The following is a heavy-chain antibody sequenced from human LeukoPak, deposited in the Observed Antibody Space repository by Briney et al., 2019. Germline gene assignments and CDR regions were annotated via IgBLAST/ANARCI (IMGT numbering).Heavy chain of an antibody. Sequence: PGGSLRLSCAASGFTLSDYYMSWIRQAPGKGLEWVSYISSSGSTIYYADSVKGRFTISRDNAKNSLYLQMNSLRAEDTAVYYCARVSAVAGTFWFDPWGQGTLVTVSS. D-gene: IGHD6-19*01. CDR2: ISSSGSTI. J-gene: IGHJ5*02. V-gene: IGHV3-11*01. CDR1: GFTLSDYY. CDR3: ARVSAVAGTFWFDP.